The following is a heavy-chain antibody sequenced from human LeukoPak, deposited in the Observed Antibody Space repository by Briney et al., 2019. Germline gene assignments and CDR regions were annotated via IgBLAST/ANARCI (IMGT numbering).Heavy chain of an antibody. J-gene: IGHJ4*02. CDR2: INHSGST. Sequence: SETLSLTCAVYGGSFSGYYWSWIRQPPGKGLEWIGEINHSGSTNYNPSLKSRVTIPVDTSKNQFSLKLSSVTAADTAVYYCARGRGYSSSWGQGNLVTVSS. D-gene: IGHD6-13*01. CDR1: GGSFSGYY. V-gene: IGHV4-34*01. CDR3: ARGRGYSSS.